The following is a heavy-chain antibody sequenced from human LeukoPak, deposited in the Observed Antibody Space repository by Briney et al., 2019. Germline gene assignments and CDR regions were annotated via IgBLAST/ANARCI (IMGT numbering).Heavy chain of an antibody. CDR3: ARDSGYCYDFWGGYYIKCDGMDV. J-gene: IGHJ6*02. V-gene: IGHV1-18*01. Sequence: ASVKVSCKASGYTFTSYGISWVRQAPGQGLEWMGWISAYNGNTNYAQKLQGRVTMTTDTSTSTAYMELRSLRSDDTAVYYCARDSGYCYDFWGGYYIKCDGMDVWGQGTTVTVSS. CDR2: ISAYNGNT. D-gene: IGHD3-3*01. CDR1: GYTFTSYG.